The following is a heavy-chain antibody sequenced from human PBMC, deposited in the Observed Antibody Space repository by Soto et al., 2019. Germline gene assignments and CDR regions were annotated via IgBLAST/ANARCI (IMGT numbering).Heavy chain of an antibody. D-gene: IGHD3-10*01. CDR2: VNPIVSMS. CDR3: ASSYGSGYRAFDY. Sequence: QVQLVQSGAEVKRPGSSVKDSCKASGGTFNFYSINWVREAPGVGLEWMGRVNPIVSMSNYAQKFQGRVTMTADKSTSTAYMELSSLRSEDTAIYYCASSYGSGYRAFDYWGQGALVTVSS. V-gene: IGHV1-69*02. J-gene: IGHJ4*02. CDR1: GGTFNFYS.